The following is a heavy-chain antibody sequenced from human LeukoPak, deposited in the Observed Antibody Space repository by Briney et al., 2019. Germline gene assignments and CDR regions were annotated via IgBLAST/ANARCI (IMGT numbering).Heavy chain of an antibody. CDR2: IDTAGNT. J-gene: IGHJ3*01. CDR1: GFTFSSYD. CDR3: ARDLTTYYYDSRSYPNAFDL. Sequence: GGSLRLSCAASGFTFSSYDMHWVRQATGKGLEWVSAIDTAGNTFYPGSVKGRFTISRENAKNSLYLQMNNVKVGDTAVYYCARDLTTYYYDSRSYPNAFDLWGQGTMVTVSS. V-gene: IGHV3-13*04. D-gene: IGHD3-22*01.